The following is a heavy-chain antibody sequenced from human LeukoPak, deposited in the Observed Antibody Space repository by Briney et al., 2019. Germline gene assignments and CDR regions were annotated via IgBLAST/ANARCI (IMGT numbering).Heavy chain of an antibody. CDR1: GGSFSGYH. V-gene: IGHV4-34*01. CDR3: AGSYGGNAVGPFDI. J-gene: IGHJ3*02. CDR2: VSQSGGA. Sequence: SETLSLTCAVSGGSFSGYHCSWIRQTPGKGLEWIGEVSQSGGASYDPSLKSRVTISVETSKNHFSLKLSSVTAADTAMYYCAGSYGGNAVGPFDIWGQGTMVTVSS. D-gene: IGHD4-23*01.